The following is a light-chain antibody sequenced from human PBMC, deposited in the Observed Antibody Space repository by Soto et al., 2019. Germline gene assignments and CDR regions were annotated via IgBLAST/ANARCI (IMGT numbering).Light chain of an antibody. Sequence: DSPITVSRTLPNSSSSTFRASQSISSWLAWYQQKPGKAPKLLIYDASSLESGAPSRFSGSGSGTEFTLTICSLQPDDFATYCCQQDKSYSNSLGQGAK. CDR2: DAS. V-gene: IGKV1-5*01. CDR1: QSISSW. J-gene: IGKJ2*03. CDR3: QQDKSYSNS.